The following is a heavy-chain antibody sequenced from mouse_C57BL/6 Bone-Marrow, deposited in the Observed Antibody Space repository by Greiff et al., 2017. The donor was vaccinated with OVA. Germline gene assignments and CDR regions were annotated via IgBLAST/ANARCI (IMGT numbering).Heavy chain of an antibody. CDR1: GYTFTSYW. Sequence: VQLQQPGAELVKPGASVKLSCKASGYTFTSYWMHWVKQSPGQGLEWIGMIHPNSGSTNYHEKFKSKATLTVDKSSSTVYMQLSSLTSEDSAVYYWAREYYYGSSDGFAYWGQGTMVTVSA. CDR3: AREYYYGSSDGFAY. V-gene: IGHV1-64*01. CDR2: IHPNSGST. D-gene: IGHD1-1*01. J-gene: IGHJ3*01.